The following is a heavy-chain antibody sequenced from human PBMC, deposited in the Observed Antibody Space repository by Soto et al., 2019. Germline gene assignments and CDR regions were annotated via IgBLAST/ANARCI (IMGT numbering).Heavy chain of an antibody. Sequence: EVLLLESGGGLVQPGGSLRLSCAASGFTFSTYGLSWVRQAPGRGLEWVSTISGAGGITFYAASVEGRFTISRDNSKDTLYLQVTSLRADDTAVYYCAKTRDDGSHSGPLSHFDYWGQGTLVTVSS. J-gene: IGHJ4*02. CDR1: GFTFSTYG. D-gene: IGHD3-16*02. V-gene: IGHV3-23*01. CDR3: AKTRDDGSHSGPLSHFDY. CDR2: ISGAGGIT.